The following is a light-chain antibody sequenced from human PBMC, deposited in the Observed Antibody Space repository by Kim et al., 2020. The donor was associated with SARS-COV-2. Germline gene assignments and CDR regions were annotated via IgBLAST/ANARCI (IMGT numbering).Light chain of an antibody. V-gene: IGLV3-19*01. CDR1: SLRSYY. J-gene: IGLJ2*01. CDR2: GKN. Sequence: ALRQTGRITCQGDSLRSYYASWYQQKPGQAPVLVIYGKNNRPSGIPDRFSGSSSGNTASLTITGAQAEDEADYYCNSRDSSGNHLVFGGGTQLTVL. CDR3: NSRDSSGNHLV.